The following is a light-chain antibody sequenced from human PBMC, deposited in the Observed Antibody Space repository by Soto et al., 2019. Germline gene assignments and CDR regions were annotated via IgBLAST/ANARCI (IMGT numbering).Light chain of an antibody. CDR1: SSDVGGYNY. V-gene: IGLV2-8*01. J-gene: IGLJ3*02. Sequence: QSALTQPPSASGSPGQSVTISCTGTSSDVGGYNYVSWYQQHPGKAPKLIIYEVSKWPSGIPDLFSGSKSGNTASLTVSGLQDEDEADYYCNAYAGSNNWVFGGGTQLTVL. CDR3: NAYAGSNNWV. CDR2: EVS.